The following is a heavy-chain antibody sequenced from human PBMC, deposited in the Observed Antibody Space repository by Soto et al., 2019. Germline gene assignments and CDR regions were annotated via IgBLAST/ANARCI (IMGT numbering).Heavy chain of an antibody. J-gene: IGHJ6*02. CDR3: ARHQIHRDYYYYGMDV. Sequence: EVQLVETGGGLIQPGGSLRLSCAAPGFTVSSNYMSWVRQAPGKGLEWVSVIYSGGSTYYADSVKGRFTISRDNSKNTLYRQMNSLRAEYTAVDYCARHQIHRDYYYYGMDVWGQGTTVTVS. V-gene: IGHV3-53*02. CDR1: GFTVSSNY. CDR2: IYSGGST.